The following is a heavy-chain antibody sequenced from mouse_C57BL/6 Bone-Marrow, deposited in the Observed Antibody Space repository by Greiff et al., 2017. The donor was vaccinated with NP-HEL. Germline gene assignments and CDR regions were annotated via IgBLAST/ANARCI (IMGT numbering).Heavy chain of an antibody. V-gene: IGHV1-74*01. J-gene: IGHJ3*01. D-gene: IGHD2-4*01. Sequence: QFNLHHPGPELVKPGASVKVSSKAPGYTFTSSWMPWVKQRPGQALEWIGRILPADSVTNYNQKFKGKATLTVDKSSSTAYMQLSSLTSEDSAVYYCAIPRLRRLAWFAYWGQGTLVTVSA. CDR1: GYTFTSSW. CDR2: ILPADSVT. CDR3: AIPRLRRLAWFAY.